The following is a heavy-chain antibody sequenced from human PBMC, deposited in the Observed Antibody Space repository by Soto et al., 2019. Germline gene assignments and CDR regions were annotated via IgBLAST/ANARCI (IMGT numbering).Heavy chain of an antibody. D-gene: IGHD3-10*01. CDR2: INHSGST. J-gene: IGHJ4*02. CDR3: ARGRLYGSGSYDFDY. Sequence: SETLSLTCAVYGGSFSGYYWSWIRQPPGKGLEWIGEINHSGSTNYNPSLKSRVTISVDTSKNQFSLKLSSVTAADTAVYYCARGRLYGSGSYDFDYWGQGTLVTVSS. CDR1: GGSFSGYY. V-gene: IGHV4-34*01.